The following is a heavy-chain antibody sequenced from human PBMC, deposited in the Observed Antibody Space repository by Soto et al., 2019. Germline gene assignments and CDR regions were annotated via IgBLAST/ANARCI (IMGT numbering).Heavy chain of an antibody. Sequence: QVQLVQSGAEVKTPGASVKVSCKASGYTFTNYALSWVRQAPGQGLEWMGWISGYNGNTNYGHKLQGRVTMTRDTSTSTAYMELRSLRPDDTAVYYCARYLGHLYGMDVWGQGTTVTVSS. CDR2: ISGYNGNT. CDR1: GYTFTNYA. V-gene: IGHV1-18*01. J-gene: IGHJ6*02. CDR3: ARYLGHLYGMDV.